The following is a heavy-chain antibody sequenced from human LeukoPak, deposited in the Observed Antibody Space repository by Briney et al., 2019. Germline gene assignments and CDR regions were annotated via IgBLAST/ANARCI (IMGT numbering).Heavy chain of an antibody. CDR2: IKQDGSEK. CDR3: ARDSGYGYDY. D-gene: IGHD5-12*01. J-gene: IGHJ4*02. V-gene: IGHV3-7*01. Sequence: GGSLRLSCAASGFTFSSYAMSWVRQAPGKGLEWVANIKQDGSEKYYVDSVKGRFTISRDNAKDSLYLQMNSLRAEDTAVYYCARDSGYGYDYWGQGTLVTVSS. CDR1: GFTFSSYA.